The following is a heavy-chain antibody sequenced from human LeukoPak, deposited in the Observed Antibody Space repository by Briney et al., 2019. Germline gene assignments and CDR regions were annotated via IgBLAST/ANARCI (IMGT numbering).Heavy chain of an antibody. Sequence: SVKVSCKASGGTFSSYAISWVRQAPGQGLEWMGGIIPIFGTANYAQKFQGRVTITTDESTRTAYMELSSLRSEDTAVYYCASGSVSYYYYYMDVWGKGTTVTVSS. CDR3: ASGSVSYYYYYMDV. J-gene: IGHJ6*03. CDR2: IIPIFGTA. CDR1: GGTFSSYA. D-gene: IGHD3-10*01. V-gene: IGHV1-69*05.